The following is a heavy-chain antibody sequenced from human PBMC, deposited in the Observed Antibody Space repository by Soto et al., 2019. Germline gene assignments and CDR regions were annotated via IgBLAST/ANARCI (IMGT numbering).Heavy chain of an antibody. CDR1: GGTFSSYA. CDR2: IIPIFGTA. D-gene: IGHD2-15*01. V-gene: IGHV1-69*06. Sequence: GASVKVSCKASGGTFSSYAISWVRQAPGQGLEWMGGIIPIFGTANYAQKFQGRVTITADKSTSTAYMELSSLRSEDTAVYYCAKIVVVVAATGANYYYRMDVWGQGTRVTVSS. CDR3: AKIVVVVAATGANYYYRMDV. J-gene: IGHJ6*02.